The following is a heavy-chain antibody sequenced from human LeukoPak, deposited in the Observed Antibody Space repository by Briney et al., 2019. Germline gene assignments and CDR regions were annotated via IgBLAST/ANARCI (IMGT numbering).Heavy chain of an antibody. V-gene: IGHV3-30*02. CDR2: IRYDGSNK. J-gene: IGHJ4*02. D-gene: IGHD6-13*01. CDR3: AKQYSSSWYDSLFDY. CDR1: GFTFSSYG. Sequence: GGSLRLSCAASGFTFSSYGMHWVRQAPGKGLEWVAFIRYDGSNKYYADSVKGRFTISRDNSKNTLYLQMNSLRAEDTAVYYCAKQYSSSWYDSLFDYWGQGTLVTVSS.